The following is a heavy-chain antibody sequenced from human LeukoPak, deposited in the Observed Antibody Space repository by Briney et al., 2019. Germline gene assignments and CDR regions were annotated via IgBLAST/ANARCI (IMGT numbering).Heavy chain of an antibody. CDR1: GYTFTNFY. CDR2: INPNSGGT. V-gene: IGHV1-2*02. CDR3: ITAAENDPDY. Sequence: GASVKVSCKASGYTFTNFYLHWVRQAPGQGLEWMGWINPNSGGTNYAQRFQGRVTVTRDTSISTAFMELSRLTSDDTAVYYCITAAENDPDYWGQGTLVTVSS. J-gene: IGHJ4*02. D-gene: IGHD6-13*01.